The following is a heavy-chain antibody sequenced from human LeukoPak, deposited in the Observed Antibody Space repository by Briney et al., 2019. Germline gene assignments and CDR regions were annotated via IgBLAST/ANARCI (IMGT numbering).Heavy chain of an antibody. J-gene: IGHJ3*02. D-gene: IGHD2-21*02. CDR1: GGSISSYY. CDR3: ASQVGTAIGAFDI. Sequence: SETLSLTCTVPGGSISSYYWSWIRQPPGKGLEWIGYIYYSGSTNYNPSLKSRVTISVDTSKNQFSLKLSSVTAADSAVYYCASQVGTAIGAFDIWGQGTMVTVSS. V-gene: IGHV4-59*08. CDR2: IYYSGST.